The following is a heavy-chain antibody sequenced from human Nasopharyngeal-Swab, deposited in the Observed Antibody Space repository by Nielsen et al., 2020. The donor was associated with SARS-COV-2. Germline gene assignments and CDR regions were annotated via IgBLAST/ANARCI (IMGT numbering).Heavy chain of an antibody. CDR3: ARGYYYGSGMSPSYYFDY. Sequence: WIRQPPGKGLEWIGYIYYSGSTYYNPSLKSRVTISVDTSKNQFSLKLSSVTAVDTAVYYCARGYYYGSGMSPSYYFDYWGQGTLVTVSS. J-gene: IGHJ4*02. D-gene: IGHD3-10*01. V-gene: IGHV4-31*02. CDR2: IYYSGST.